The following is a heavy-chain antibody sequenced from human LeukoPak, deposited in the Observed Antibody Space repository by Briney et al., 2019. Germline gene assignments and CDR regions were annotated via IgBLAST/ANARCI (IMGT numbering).Heavy chain of an antibody. CDR2: IWYDGSNK. Sequence: GRSLRLSCAASGFTFSSYGMHWVRQAPGKGLEWVAVIWYDGSNKYYADSVKGRFTISRDNSKNTLYLQMNSLRAEDTAVYYCARTPRDGDPQNYYGMDVWGKGTTVTVSS. J-gene: IGHJ6*04. V-gene: IGHV3-33*01. CDR3: ARTPRDGDPQNYYGMDV. CDR1: GFTFSSYG. D-gene: IGHD4-17*01.